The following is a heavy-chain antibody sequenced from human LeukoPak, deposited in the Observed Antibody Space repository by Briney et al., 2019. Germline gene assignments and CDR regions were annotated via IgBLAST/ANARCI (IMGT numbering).Heavy chain of an antibody. CDR2: INPSGGST. V-gene: IGHV1-46*01. CDR1: GYTFTSYY. D-gene: IGHD3-22*01. J-gene: IGHJ2*01. CDR3: AKANYYDSSGYYGYFDL. Sequence: GASVKVSCKASGYTFTSYYMHWVRQAPGQGLEWMGIINPSGGSTSYAQKFQGRVTMTRDTSTSTVYMELSSLRSEDTAVYYCAKANYYDSSGYYGYFDLWGRGTLVTVSS.